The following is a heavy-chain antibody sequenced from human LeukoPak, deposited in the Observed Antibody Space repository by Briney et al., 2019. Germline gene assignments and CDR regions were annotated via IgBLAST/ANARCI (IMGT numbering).Heavy chain of an antibody. D-gene: IGHD6-13*01. V-gene: IGHV4-61*01. J-gene: IGHJ6*02. CDR1: GGSVSSGSYY. CDR3: AREGPVVYSSSWSYFYYGIDV. Sequence: SETLSLTCTVSGGSVSSGSYYWSWIRQPPGKGLEWIGYIYYSGSTNYNPSLKSRVTISVDTSKNQFSLKLSSVTAADTAVYYCAREGPVVYSSSWSYFYYGIDVWGQGTTVTVSS. CDR2: IYYSGST.